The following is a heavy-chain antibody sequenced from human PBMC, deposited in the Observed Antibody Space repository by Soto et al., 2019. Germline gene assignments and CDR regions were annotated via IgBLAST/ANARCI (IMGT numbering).Heavy chain of an antibody. Sequence: SVKVSCKASGGTFSSYAISWVRQAPGQGLEWMGGIIPVFGTANYAQKFQGRVTITADESTSTAYMELSSLRSEDTAVYYCASGIVVVPAAIYYYYGMDVWGQGTTVTVSS. CDR2: IIPVFGTA. CDR3: ASGIVVVPAAIYYYYGMDV. J-gene: IGHJ6*02. V-gene: IGHV1-69*13. CDR1: GGTFSSYA. D-gene: IGHD2-2*02.